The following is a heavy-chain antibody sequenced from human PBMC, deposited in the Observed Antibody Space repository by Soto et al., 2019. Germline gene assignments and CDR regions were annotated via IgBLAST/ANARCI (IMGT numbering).Heavy chain of an antibody. CDR1: GGSISSYY. CDR3: AREWNCSGGSCYSGHNWFDP. D-gene: IGHD2-15*01. CDR2: IYYSGST. V-gene: IGHV4-59*01. Sequence: SETLSLTCTVSGGSISSYYWSWIRQPPGKGLEWIGYIYYSGSTNYNPSLKSRVTISVDTSKNQFSLKLSSVTAADTAVYYCAREWNCSGGSCYSGHNWFDPWGQGTLVTSPQ. J-gene: IGHJ5*02.